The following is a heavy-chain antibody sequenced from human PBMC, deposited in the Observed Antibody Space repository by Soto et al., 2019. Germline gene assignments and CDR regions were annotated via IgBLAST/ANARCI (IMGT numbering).Heavy chain of an antibody. D-gene: IGHD3-10*01. Sequence: SETLSLTCTVSGGSVNSDSYYWTWIRQPPGKRLEWIGSLYYSGSTNYNPSLKSRVTISVDTSKNQFSLKLSSVTAADTAVYYCARAPRGNYGYPSYFDYWGQGTLVTVSS. CDR1: GGSVNSDSYY. J-gene: IGHJ4*02. CDR3: ARAPRGNYGYPSYFDY. V-gene: IGHV4-61*01. CDR2: LYYSGST.